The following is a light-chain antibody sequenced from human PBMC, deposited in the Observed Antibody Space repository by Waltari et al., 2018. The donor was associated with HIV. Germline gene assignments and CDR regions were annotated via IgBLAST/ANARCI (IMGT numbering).Light chain of an antibody. CDR2: RNN. CDR3: AAWDDSLLYV. J-gene: IGLJ1*01. Sequence: QSVLTQPPSASGTPGQRVTISCSGSSSNIGSNYVYWYQQLPGPAPKLLIYRNNQRPSGVPDLFSGSKSGTSASLAISGVRSEDEADYYCAAWDDSLLYVFGTGTKVTVL. CDR1: SSNIGSNY. V-gene: IGLV1-47*01.